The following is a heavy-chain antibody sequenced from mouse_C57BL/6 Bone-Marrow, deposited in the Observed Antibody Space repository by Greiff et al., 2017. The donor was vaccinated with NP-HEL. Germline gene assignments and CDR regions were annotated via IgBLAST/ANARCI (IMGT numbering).Heavy chain of an antibody. Sequence: QVQLQQSGPELVKPGASVKISCKASGYAFSSSWMNWVKQRPGKGLEWIGRIYPGDGDTNYNGKFKGKATLTADKSSSTAYMQLSSLTSEDSAVYFCERGGSIPFAYWGKGTLVTVSA. CDR3: ERGGSIPFAY. D-gene: IGHD1-1*01. CDR1: GYAFSSSW. J-gene: IGHJ3*01. V-gene: IGHV1-82*01. CDR2: IYPGDGDT.